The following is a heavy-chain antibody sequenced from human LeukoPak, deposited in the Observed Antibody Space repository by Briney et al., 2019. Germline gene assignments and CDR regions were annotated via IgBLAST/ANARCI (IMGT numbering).Heavy chain of an antibody. CDR2: INHSGST. J-gene: IGHJ4*02. CDR3: ARDYCSGGSCFTLGY. Sequence: SEALSLTCAVYGGSFSGYYWSWIRQPPGKGLEWIGEINHSGSTNYNPSLKSRVTISVDTSRNQFSLKLSSVTAADTAVHYCARDYCSGGSCFTLGYWGQGTLVTVSS. D-gene: IGHD2-15*01. CDR1: GGSFSGYY. V-gene: IGHV4-34*01.